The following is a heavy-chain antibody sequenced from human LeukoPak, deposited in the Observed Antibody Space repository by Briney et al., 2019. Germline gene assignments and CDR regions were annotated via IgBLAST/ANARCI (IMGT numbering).Heavy chain of an antibody. D-gene: IGHD3-10*01. CDR3: AKDLGELIPFDI. CDR2: IRYDGSNK. CDR1: GFTLSSYG. V-gene: IGHV3-30*02. J-gene: IGHJ3*02. Sequence: QPGGSLRLSCAASGFTLSSYGKHWVRQAPGKGLEWVAFIRYDGSNKYYADSVKGRFTISRDNSKNTLYLQMDSLRAEDTAVYYCAKDLGELIPFDIWGQGTMVTVSS.